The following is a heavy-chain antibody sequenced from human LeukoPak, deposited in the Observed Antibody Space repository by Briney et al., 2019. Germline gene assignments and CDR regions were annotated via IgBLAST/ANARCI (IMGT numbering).Heavy chain of an antibody. CDR2: IKQDGSEK. CDR1: GFTFSTYW. V-gene: IGHV3-7*03. D-gene: IGHD2-8*02. CDR3: AKALDPGGYNFERGADF. J-gene: IGHJ4*02. Sequence: PGGSLRLSCVGSGFTFSTYWMSWVRQAPGKGLEWVANIKQDGSEKHYVDSVKGRFTISRDNSRDTLYLQLNSLRGEDTALYFCAKALDPGGYNFERGADFWGQGTLVTVSS.